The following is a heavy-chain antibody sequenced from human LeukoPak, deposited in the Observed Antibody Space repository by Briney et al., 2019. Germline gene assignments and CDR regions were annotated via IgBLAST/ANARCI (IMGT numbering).Heavy chain of an antibody. CDR1: GFTFSTYA. J-gene: IGHJ4*02. V-gene: IGHV3-23*01. CDR2: VANSGVDT. Sequence: GGSLRLSCAASGFTFSTYAMSWVRQAPGKGLEWVSTVANSGVDTYYADSVRGRFTISRDNSRNMVYLQINSLRAEDTAVYYCAKSHSVAQRGYFDYWGQGTLVTVSS. D-gene: IGHD4-23*01. CDR3: AKSHSVAQRGYFDY.